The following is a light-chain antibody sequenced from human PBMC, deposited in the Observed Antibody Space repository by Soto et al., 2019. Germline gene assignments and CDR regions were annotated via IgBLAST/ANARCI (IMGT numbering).Light chain of an antibody. J-gene: IGLJ2*01. V-gene: IGLV2-14*01. CDR2: DVS. CDR3: SSYTSSSTPGVV. Sequence: QSALTQPASVSGSPGQSITISCTGTSSDVGGYNYVSWYQQHPGKAPKLMIYDVSNWPSGVSNRFSGSKSGNTASLTISGLQAEDEADYYCSSYTSSSTPGVVFGGGTKVTVL. CDR1: SSDVGGYNY.